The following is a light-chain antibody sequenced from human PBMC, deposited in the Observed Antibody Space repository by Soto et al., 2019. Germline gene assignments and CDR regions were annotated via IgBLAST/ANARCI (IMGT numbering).Light chain of an antibody. J-gene: IGKJ1*01. CDR3: QQYKTFS. V-gene: IGKV1-5*01. Sequence: ASQTISSWLAWYQQKPGKAPNLLIYESYILESGVPSRFSGSKSGTEFTLSISSLQPDDFATYYCQQYKTFSFGRGTKVDIK. CDR1: QTISSW. CDR2: ESY.